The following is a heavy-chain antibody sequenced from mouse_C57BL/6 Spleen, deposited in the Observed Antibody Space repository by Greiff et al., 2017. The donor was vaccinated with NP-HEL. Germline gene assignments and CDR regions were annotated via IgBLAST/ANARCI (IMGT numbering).Heavy chain of an antibody. CDR2: IDPSDSYT. V-gene: IGHV1-69*01. J-gene: IGHJ3*01. D-gene: IGHD1-1*01. CDR3: ARDGITTVVEGFAY. Sequence: QVQLQQPGAELVMPGASVKLSCKASGYTFTSYWMHWVKQRPGQGLEWIGEIDPSDSYTNYHQKFKGKSTLTGDKSSSTAYMQRSSLTSEDAAVYYCARDGITTVVEGFAYWGQGTLVTVSA. CDR1: GYTFTSYW.